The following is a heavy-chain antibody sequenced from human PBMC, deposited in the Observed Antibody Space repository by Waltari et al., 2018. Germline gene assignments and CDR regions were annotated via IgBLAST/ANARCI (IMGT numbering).Heavy chain of an antibody. Sequence: QVQLVQSGAEVKKPGASVKVSCKASGYTFTSYALNWVRQATGQGLEWMGWMNPNSGNTGYAQKFQGRVTITRNTSISTAYMELSSLRSEDTAVYYCARVGATTVTTVRGNWFDPWGQGTLVTVSS. CDR3: ARVGATTVTTVRGNWFDP. CDR2: MNPNSGNT. CDR1: GYTFTSYA. V-gene: IGHV1-8*03. D-gene: IGHD4-17*01. J-gene: IGHJ5*02.